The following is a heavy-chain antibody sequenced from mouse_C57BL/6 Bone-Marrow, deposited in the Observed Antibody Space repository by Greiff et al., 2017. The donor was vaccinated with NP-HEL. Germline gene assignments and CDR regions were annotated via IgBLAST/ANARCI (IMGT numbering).Heavy chain of an antibody. V-gene: IGHV14-3*01. D-gene: IGHD1-1*02. CDR3: AIRAHGRAY. CDR2: IGPANGNT. J-gene: IGHJ3*01. Sequence: VQLQQSVAEFVRPGASVKLSCTASGFNFKNTYMHWVQQTPEQGLEWIGRIGPANGNTKYASKLQGKATITTDTSSNTVYLQLSSLTAEDTAIYYCAIRAHGRAYWGQGTLVTVSA. CDR1: GFNFKNTY.